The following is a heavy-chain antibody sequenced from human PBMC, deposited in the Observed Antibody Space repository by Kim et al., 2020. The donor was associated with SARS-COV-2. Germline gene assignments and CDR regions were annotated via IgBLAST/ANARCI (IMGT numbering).Heavy chain of an antibody. CDR3: ASGDQWELLPEYFQH. J-gene: IGHJ1*01. Sequence: GGSLRLSCAASGFTFSSYGMHWVRQAPGKGLEWVAVIWYDGSNKYYADSVKGRFTISRDNSKNTLYLQMNSLRAEDTAVYYCASGDQWELLPEYFQHWGQGTLVTVSS. CDR2: IWYDGSNK. V-gene: IGHV3-33*01. D-gene: IGHD1-26*01. CDR1: GFTFSSYG.